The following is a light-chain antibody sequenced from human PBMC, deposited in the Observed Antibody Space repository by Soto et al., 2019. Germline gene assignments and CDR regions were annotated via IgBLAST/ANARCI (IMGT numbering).Light chain of an antibody. V-gene: IGKV1-9*01. CDR1: QGISSY. CDR2: AAS. J-gene: IGKJ5*01. CDR3: QQVNGYPLIT. Sequence: IQLTQSPSSLSASVGDRVTITCRASQGISSYLAWYQQIPGKAPKLLIYAASTLQSGVPSRFSGSGSGTDFTLTISSLQPEDFATYYCQQVNGYPLITFGQGTRLEIK.